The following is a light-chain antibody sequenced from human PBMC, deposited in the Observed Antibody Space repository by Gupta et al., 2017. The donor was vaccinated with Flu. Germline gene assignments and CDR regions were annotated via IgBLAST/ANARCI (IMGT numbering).Light chain of an antibody. V-gene: IGKV1-6*01. CDR1: QGIRND. J-gene: IGKJ1*01. Sequence: PSSLSASVGDRVTITCRARQGIRNDLGWYQQKPGKAPKLLIYAASSLQSGVPSRFSGSGSGTDFTLTISSLQPEDFATYYCRQYYTYPRTFGQGTKVEIK. CDR3: RQYYTYPRT. CDR2: AAS.